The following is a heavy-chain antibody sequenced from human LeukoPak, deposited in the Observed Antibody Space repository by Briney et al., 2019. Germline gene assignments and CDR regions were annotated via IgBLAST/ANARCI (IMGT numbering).Heavy chain of an antibody. CDR1: CGSFIGYH. D-gene: IGHD4-23*01. CDR2: INHSGST. Sequence: SETLSLTCAVSCGSFIGYHWNWIRQPPGKGLEWIGEINHSGSTNYNPSLKSRVTISVDTSKKQFSLTLRSLTAADTAVYYCARDPTTVITLPYYFDDWGQGILVTVSS. J-gene: IGHJ4*02. V-gene: IGHV4-34*01. CDR3: ARDPTTVITLPYYFDD.